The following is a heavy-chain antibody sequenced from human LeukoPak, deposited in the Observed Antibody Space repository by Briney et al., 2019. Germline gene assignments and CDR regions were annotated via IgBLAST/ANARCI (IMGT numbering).Heavy chain of an antibody. Sequence: SETLSLTCAVYGGTFSGYYWSWIRPPPGKGLEWIGEINHSGSTNYNPSLKSRVTMSIDTSKNQFSLTMRSVTAADTAVYYWAREGYCRSTSCHTLSDYWGQGTLVTVSS. J-gene: IGHJ4*02. CDR3: AREGYCRSTSCHTLSDY. CDR2: INHSGST. CDR1: GGTFSGYY. D-gene: IGHD2-2*02. V-gene: IGHV4-34*01.